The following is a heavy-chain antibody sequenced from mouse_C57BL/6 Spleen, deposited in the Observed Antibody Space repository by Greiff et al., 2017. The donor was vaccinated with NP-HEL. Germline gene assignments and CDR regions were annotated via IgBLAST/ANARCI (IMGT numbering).Heavy chain of an antibody. CDR2: IRNKANGYTT. J-gene: IGHJ4*01. Sequence: EVQGVESGGGLVQPGGSLSLSCAASGFTFTDYYMSWVRQPPGKALEWLGFIRNKANGYTTEYSASVKGRFTISRDNSQSIRDLQMNALRAEDSATYDCARWAYAMDYWGQGTSVTVSS. CDR1: GFTFTDYY. CDR3: ARWAYAMDY. V-gene: IGHV7-3*01.